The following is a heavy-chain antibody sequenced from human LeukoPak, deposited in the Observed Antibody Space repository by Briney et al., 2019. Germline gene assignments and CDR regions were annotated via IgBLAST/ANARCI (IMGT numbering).Heavy chain of an antibody. D-gene: IGHD3-22*01. V-gene: IGHV4-59*12. CDR1: GASISSYY. Sequence: SETLSLTCTVSGASISSYYWSWIRQPPGKGLEWIGYSHYSGRTNYNPSLRSRASISIDSSKNQFSLKLSSVTAADTAVYYCATYDSSGPTFDYWGRGTLVTVSS. CDR2: SHYSGRT. J-gene: IGHJ4*02. CDR3: ATYDSSGPTFDY.